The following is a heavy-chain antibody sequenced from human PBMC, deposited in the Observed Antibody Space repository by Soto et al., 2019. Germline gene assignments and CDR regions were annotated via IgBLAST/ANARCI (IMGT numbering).Heavy chain of an antibody. J-gene: IGHJ4*02. CDR2: IYYNGNT. Sequence: SETLSLTCTISGGAINDHYWSFIRQPPGKGLEWIGYIYYNGNTNYNPSLESRVTISVDRSRNQFSLRLTSLTAADTAVYYCARVRTGYFDYWGRGALVTVSS. CDR3: ARVRTGYFDY. D-gene: IGHD3-9*01. CDR1: GGAINDHY. V-gene: IGHV4-59*11.